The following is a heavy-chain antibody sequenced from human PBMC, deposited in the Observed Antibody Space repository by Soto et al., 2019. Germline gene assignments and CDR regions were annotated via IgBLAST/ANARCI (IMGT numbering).Heavy chain of an antibody. CDR3: ARGNLIQLWYQYYFDY. Sequence: KPSETLSLTCTVSGGSVSSGSYYWSWIRQPPGKGLEWIGYIYYSGSTNYNPSLKSRVTISVDTSKNQFSLKLSSVTAADTAVYYCARGNLIQLWYQYYFDYWGQGTQVTVSS. CDR1: GGSVSSGSYY. J-gene: IGHJ4*02. D-gene: IGHD5-18*01. V-gene: IGHV4-61*01. CDR2: IYYSGST.